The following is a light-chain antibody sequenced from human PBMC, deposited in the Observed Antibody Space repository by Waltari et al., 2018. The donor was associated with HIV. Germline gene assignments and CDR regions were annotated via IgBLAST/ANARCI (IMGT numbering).Light chain of an antibody. CDR2: AAS. J-gene: IGKJ2*01. Sequence: DIQLPQSPFSLSASIGDRVTIACRASPSISTYLNWYQQRPGKAPKLLIYAASSLQSGVPSRFSGSGSGTDFTLSISSLQPEDSATYYCQQSYSSPYTFGQGTNLEIK. CDR3: QQSYSSPYT. V-gene: IGKV1-39*01. CDR1: PSISTY.